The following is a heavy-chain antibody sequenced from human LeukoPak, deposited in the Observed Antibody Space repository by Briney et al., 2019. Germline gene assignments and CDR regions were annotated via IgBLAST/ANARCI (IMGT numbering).Heavy chain of an antibody. CDR2: ISSSSSYI. V-gene: IGHV3-21*01. CDR3: ARRGLFTYYYDSSGPDY. Sequence: PGGSLRLSCAASGFTFSAYSMNWVRQAPGKGLEWVSSISSSSSYIYYADSVKGRFTISRDNAKNSLYLQMNSLRAEDTAVYYCARRGLFTYYYDSSGPDYWGQGTLVTVSS. J-gene: IGHJ4*02. CDR1: GFTFSAYS. D-gene: IGHD3-22*01.